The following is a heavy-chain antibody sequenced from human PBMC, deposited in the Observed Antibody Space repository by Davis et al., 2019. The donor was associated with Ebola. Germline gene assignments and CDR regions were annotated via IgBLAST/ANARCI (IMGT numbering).Heavy chain of an antibody. CDR3: ATDEGGSRY. CDR2: IKTKTDEGIL. V-gene: IGHV3-15*07. CDR1: GYTFSSFW. Sequence: GESLKISCKGSGYTFSSFWMNWVRQAPGKGLEWVGRIKTKTDEGILDYAEPVKGRFTMSRDDARNTMSLHMSSLKTEDTGVYYCATDEGGSRYWGQGSLVIVSS. D-gene: IGHD1-26*01. J-gene: IGHJ4*02.